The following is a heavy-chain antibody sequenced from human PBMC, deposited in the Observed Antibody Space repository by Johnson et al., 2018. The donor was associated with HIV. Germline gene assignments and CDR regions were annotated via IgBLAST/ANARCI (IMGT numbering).Heavy chain of an antibody. J-gene: IGHJ3*02. CDR1: GFTFSGSA. CDR3: TTALRGTVTRDGYILDAFDI. Sequence: VQLVESGGGLVQPGGSLKLSCAASGFTFSGSAMHWVRQASGKGLEWVGRIKSKTDGGTTDYAAPVKGRFTISRDDSKNTLYLQMNSLKTEDTAVYYCTTALRGTVTRDGYILDAFDIWGQGTMVTVSS. D-gene: IGHD5-24*01. V-gene: IGHV3-15*01. CDR2: IKSKTDGGTT.